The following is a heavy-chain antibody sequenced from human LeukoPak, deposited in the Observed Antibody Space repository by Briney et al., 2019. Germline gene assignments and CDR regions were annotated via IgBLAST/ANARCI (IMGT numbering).Heavy chain of an antibody. D-gene: IGHD5-18*01. CDR2: TSPSGGTI. Sequence: PGGSLRLSCAASGFTFSDYYMSWIRQAPETGLEWLSYTSPSGGTIYYTDSVKGRFTMSRDNAKNSLYLQMNSLRAEDMALYYCAKGHGYSYGYYYYYMDVWGKGTTVTVSS. V-gene: IGHV3-11*01. CDR1: GFTFSDYY. CDR3: AKGHGYSYGYYYYYMDV. J-gene: IGHJ6*03.